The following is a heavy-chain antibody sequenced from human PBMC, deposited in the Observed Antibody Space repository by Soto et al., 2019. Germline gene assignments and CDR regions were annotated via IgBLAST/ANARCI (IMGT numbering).Heavy chain of an antibody. J-gene: IGHJ4*02. D-gene: IGHD6-19*01. V-gene: IGHV4-59*01. Sequence: SQLLSLTYTVSDGYIRSYYCSWIRQHPGKGLEWIGYIYYSGSTNYNPSLKSRVTISVDTSKNQFSLKLSSVTAADTAVYYCARDRGSGWYGGIDYWGQGTQVTVSS. CDR3: ARDRGSGWYGGIDY. CDR1: DGYIRSYY. CDR2: IYYSGST.